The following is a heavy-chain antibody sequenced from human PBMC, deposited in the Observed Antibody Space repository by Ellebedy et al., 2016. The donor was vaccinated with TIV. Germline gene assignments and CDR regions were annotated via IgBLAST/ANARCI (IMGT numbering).Heavy chain of an antibody. V-gene: IGHV3-11*05. CDR2: ISSSSSYT. J-gene: IGHJ4*02. CDR1: GFTFSDYY. Sequence: GESLKISCAASGFTFSDYYMSWIRQAPGKGLEWVSYISSSSSYTNYAASVKGRFTISRDNAKNSLYLQMNSLRAEDTAVYYCARDRSGWNYWGQGTLVTVSS. CDR3: ARDRSGWNY. D-gene: IGHD6-19*01.